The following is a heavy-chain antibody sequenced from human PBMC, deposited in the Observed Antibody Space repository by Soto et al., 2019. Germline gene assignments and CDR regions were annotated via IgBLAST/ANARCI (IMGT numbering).Heavy chain of an antibody. Sequence: LRLSWGASGFTFSNYAVTWVRQAPGKGLEWVSTISGSSDSTYYADSVKGRFTISRDNSKNTLYLRMNSLRVEDTAVYYCAKDREQWGAFDIWGQGTMVTVSS. V-gene: IGHV3-23*01. J-gene: IGHJ3*02. CDR3: AKDREQWGAFDI. CDR2: ISGSSDST. D-gene: IGHD2-8*01. CDR1: GFTFSNYA.